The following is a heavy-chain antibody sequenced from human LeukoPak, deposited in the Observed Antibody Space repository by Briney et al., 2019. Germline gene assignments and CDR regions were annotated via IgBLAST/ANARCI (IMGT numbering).Heavy chain of an antibody. CDR2: ISAYNGNT. J-gene: IGHJ4*02. Sequence: ASVKVSCKASGYIFTSYGISWVRQAPGQGLEWMGWISAYNGNTNYAQKLQGRVTMTTDTSTSTAYMDLRSLRSDDTAVYYGARSRYCSSTSCHRQYYFDYWGQGTLVTVSS. CDR3: ARSRYCSSTSCHRQYYFDY. D-gene: IGHD2-2*01. CDR1: GYIFTSYG. V-gene: IGHV1-18*01.